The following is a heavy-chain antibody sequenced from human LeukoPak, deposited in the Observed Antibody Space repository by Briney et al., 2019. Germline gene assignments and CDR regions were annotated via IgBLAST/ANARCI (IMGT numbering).Heavy chain of an antibody. D-gene: IGHD6-13*01. V-gene: IGHV3-23*01. J-gene: IGHJ4*02. Sequence: GGSLRLSCAASGFTFSSYAMSWVRQAPGKGLEWVSAISGSGGSTYYADSVKGRFTISRDNSKNTLYLQMNSLRAEDTDVYYCAKATEYSSRPFDYWGQGTLVTVSS. CDR2: ISGSGGST. CDR3: AKATEYSSRPFDY. CDR1: GFTFSSYA.